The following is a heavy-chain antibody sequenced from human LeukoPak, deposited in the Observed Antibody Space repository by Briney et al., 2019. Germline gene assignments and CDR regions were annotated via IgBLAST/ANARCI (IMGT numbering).Heavy chain of an antibody. J-gene: IGHJ4*02. CDR2: VSGSGGST. Sequence: GGFLRLSCAASGFTFSNYAMSWVRQAPGKGLEWISAVSGSGGSTYYADSVKGRFTISRDNSKNTLYLQMNSLRAEDTAVYYCAKEGFGFGESYGDYWGQGTLVTVSS. CDR1: GFTFSNYA. V-gene: IGHV3-23*01. D-gene: IGHD3-10*01. CDR3: AKEGFGFGESYGDY.